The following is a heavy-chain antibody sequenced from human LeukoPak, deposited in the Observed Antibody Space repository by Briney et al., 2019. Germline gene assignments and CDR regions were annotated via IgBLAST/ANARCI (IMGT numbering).Heavy chain of an antibody. Sequence: SETLSLTCAVSGTSFSSYYWSWIPHPPGKGLEWIGEVNHSGYTNDNPSLKSRVTISVDTSKNQFSLRLRSVTAADTAVYFCARMTTGHDFWGQGTLVTVSS. CDR3: ARMTTGHDF. J-gene: IGHJ4*02. V-gene: IGHV4-34*01. CDR2: VNHSGYT. D-gene: IGHD4-17*01. CDR1: GTSFSSYY.